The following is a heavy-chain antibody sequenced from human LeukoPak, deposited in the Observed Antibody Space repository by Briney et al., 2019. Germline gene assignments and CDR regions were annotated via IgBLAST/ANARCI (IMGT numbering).Heavy chain of an antibody. D-gene: IGHD2/OR15-2a*01. CDR1: GFTFSNAW. CDR2: IKSKTDGGTT. J-gene: IGHJ4*02. CDR3: ARVSDASPVIEYYFDY. Sequence: GGSLRLSCAASGFTFSNAWMSWVRQAPGKGLEWVGRIKSKTDGGTTDYAAPVKGRFTISRDDSKNTLYLQMNSLKTEDTAVYYCARVSDASPVIEYYFDYWGQGTLVTVSS. V-gene: IGHV3-15*01.